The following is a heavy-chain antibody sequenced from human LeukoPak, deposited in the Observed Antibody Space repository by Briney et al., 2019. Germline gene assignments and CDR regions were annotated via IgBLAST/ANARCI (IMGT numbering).Heavy chain of an antibody. J-gene: IGHJ4*02. V-gene: IGHV3-15*07. Sequence: PGGSLRLSCAASGFTVSNAWMNWVRQAPGKGLEWVGRIKSKTDGGTTDYAAPVKGRFTISRDDSKNMLFLQMNSLKTEDTAVYYCTHYTVTTSFDYWGQGTLVTVSS. CDR3: THYTVTTSFDY. CDR2: IKSKTDGGTT. D-gene: IGHD4-11*01. CDR1: GFTVSNAW.